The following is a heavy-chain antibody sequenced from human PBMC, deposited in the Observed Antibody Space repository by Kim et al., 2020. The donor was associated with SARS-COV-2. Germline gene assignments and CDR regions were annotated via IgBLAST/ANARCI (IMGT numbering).Heavy chain of an antibody. V-gene: IGHV3-30*18. CDR1: GFTFSSYG. CDR3: AKGDIAAAVDY. D-gene: IGHD6-13*01. J-gene: IGHJ4*02. CDR2: ISYDGSNK. Sequence: GGSLRLSCAASGFTFSSYGMHWVRQAPGKGLEWLAVISYDGSNKYYADSVKGRFTISRDNSKNTLYLQMNSLRAEDTAVCYCAKGDIAAAVDYWGQGTLVTVSS.